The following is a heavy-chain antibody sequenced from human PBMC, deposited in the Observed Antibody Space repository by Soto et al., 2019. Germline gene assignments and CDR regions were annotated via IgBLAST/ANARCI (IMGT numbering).Heavy chain of an antibody. CDR3: VKSRGGNNFAFFD. D-gene: IGHD5-12*01. CDR2: VRGNGDPP. Sequence: PGGSLRLSCSASGFTCSRYAMHWVRQAPGKGLEYVSGVRGNGDPPFYADSVKGRFTISRDNSKNTLYLQMSGLSADDTAVYYCVKSRGGNNFAFFDWGQGALVTVSS. CDR1: GFTCSRYA. J-gene: IGHJ4*02. V-gene: IGHV3-64D*06.